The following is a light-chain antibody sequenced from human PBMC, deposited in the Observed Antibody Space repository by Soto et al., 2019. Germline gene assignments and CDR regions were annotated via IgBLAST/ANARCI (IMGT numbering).Light chain of an antibody. CDR3: TSYVVSYSWV. Sequence: QSALTQPPSASGSPGQPVTISCTGTSSDVGGYDYVSWYQQYPGKAPKLLIYEVSKRPSGVPDRFSGSKTGNTASLTVSGLQADDEADYYCTSYVVSYSWVFGGGTKLTVL. CDR1: SSDVGGYDY. CDR2: EVS. V-gene: IGLV2-8*01. J-gene: IGLJ3*02.